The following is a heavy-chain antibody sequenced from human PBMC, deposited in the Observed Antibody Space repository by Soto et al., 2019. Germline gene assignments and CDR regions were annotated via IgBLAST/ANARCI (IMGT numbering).Heavy chain of an antibody. CDR3: AKGSSPSFVGAMTYYFDY. J-gene: IGHJ4*02. D-gene: IGHD1-26*01. Sequence: TGGSLRLSCAASGFTFSSYAMSWVRQAPGKGLEWVSAISGSGGSTYYADSVKGRFTISRDNSKNTLYLQMNSLRAEDTAVYYCAKGSSPSFVGAMTYYFDYWGQGTLVTVSS. V-gene: IGHV3-23*01. CDR1: GFTFSSYA. CDR2: ISGSGGST.